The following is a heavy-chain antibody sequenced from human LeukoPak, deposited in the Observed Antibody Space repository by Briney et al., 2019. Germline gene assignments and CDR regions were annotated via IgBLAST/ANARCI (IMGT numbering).Heavy chain of an antibody. CDR2: INPNSGGT. Sequence: ASVKVSCKASGYTFTGYYMHWVRQAPGQGLEWMGWINPNSGGTNYAQKFQGRVTMTRDTSISTAYMELSRLRSDDTAVYYCARELYYDILTGYSNWFDPSGQGTLVTVSS. V-gene: IGHV1-2*02. J-gene: IGHJ5*02. CDR1: GYTFTGYY. CDR3: ARELYYDILTGYSNWFDP. D-gene: IGHD3-9*01.